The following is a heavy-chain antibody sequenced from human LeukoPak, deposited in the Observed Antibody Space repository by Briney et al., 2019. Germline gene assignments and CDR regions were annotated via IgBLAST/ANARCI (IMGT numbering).Heavy chain of an antibody. CDR2: ITGGGSGI. Sequence: GASLRLSCAASGFTFSNYAMSWVRQAPGKGLEWVSAITGGGSGIYYADSMKSRFTISRDNSKNTLYLQINSLRAEDTAVYFCAKWGDYDVLTGYYVSDYWGQGTLVTVSS. CDR3: AKWGDYDVLTGYYVSDY. J-gene: IGHJ4*02. CDR1: GFTFSNYA. D-gene: IGHD3-9*01. V-gene: IGHV3-23*01.